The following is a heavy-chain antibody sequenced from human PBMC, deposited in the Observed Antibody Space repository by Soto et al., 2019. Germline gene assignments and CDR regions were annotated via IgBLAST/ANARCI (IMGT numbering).Heavy chain of an antibody. D-gene: IGHD2-8*01. CDR3: ARGIGTNLDY. Sequence: SETLSLTCAVSGGSISSAGYSWSWIRQPPGKGLEWIGFIYHSGSTYYNPSLKSRVTISVDRSKNQFSLKVSSVTAADTAVYYCARGIGTNLDYWGQGTLVTVSS. V-gene: IGHV4-30-2*01. CDR2: IYHSGST. J-gene: IGHJ4*02. CDR1: GGSISSAGYS.